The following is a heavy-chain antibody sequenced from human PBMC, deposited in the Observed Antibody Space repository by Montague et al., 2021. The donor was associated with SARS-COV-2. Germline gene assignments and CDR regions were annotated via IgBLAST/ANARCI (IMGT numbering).Heavy chain of an antibody. CDR2: ISDSGGST. J-gene: IGHJ4*02. CDR3: ANRGVRCFDAQGVWYYFDY. CDR1: GFTFSSYG. Sequence: SLRLSCAASGFTFSSYGMTLVRQAPGKGLEWVSTISDSGGSTYYXDSVKGRFTISRDNSKNTLYLQMNSLRAEDTAVYYCANRGVRCFDAQGVWYYFDYWGQGTLVTVSS. V-gene: IGHV3-23*01. D-gene: IGHD3-9*01.